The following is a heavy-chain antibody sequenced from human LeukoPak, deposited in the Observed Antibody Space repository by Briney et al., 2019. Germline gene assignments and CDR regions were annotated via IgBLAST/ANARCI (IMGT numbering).Heavy chain of an antibody. J-gene: IGHJ4*02. D-gene: IGHD4-17*01. CDR2: ISDDGNEK. V-gene: IGHV3-30*03. CDR3: ARIKIAYLTVTHPDY. Sequence: PGRSLRLSCSASGFTFSSYGMHWVRQAPGKGLEWVAVISDDGNEKYYSDSVKGRFTISRDNAKNSLYLQMNSLRAEDTAVYYCARIKIAYLTVTHPDYWGQGTLVTVSS. CDR1: GFTFSSYG.